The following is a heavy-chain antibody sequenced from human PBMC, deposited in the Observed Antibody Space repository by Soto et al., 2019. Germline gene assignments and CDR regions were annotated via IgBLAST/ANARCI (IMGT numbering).Heavy chain of an antibody. CDR3: AKCVGSGTYKNYCYYMDV. CDR2: ISDAGGVT. V-gene: IGHV3-23*01. Sequence: EVQLLQSGGGLVQPGGSLRLSCATSGFSFNNYAVTWVRQAPGKGLEWVSVISDAGGVTYYADSVKGRFTISRDNSMNTLYLQMSSLRGEDTAVYYCAKCVGSGTYKNYCYYMDVWGKGTTVTASS. J-gene: IGHJ6*03. CDR1: GFSFNNYA. D-gene: IGHD3-10*01.